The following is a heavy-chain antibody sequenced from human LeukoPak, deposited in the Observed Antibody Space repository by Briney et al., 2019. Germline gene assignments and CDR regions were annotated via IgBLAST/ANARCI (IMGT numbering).Heavy chain of an antibody. V-gene: IGHV3-23*01. D-gene: IGHD5-18*01. J-gene: IGHJ4*02. CDR1: GFAFNTYA. CDR3: AKDLGYSYGWVDY. CDR2: ISGNGAKT. Sequence: GGSLRLSCATSGFAFNTYAMSWVRQAPGKGLEWVSTISGNGAKTFSAGSVKGRFSISRDNSKNTLYLQMSSLRAEDTALYYCAKDLGYSYGWVDYWGQGTLVTVSS.